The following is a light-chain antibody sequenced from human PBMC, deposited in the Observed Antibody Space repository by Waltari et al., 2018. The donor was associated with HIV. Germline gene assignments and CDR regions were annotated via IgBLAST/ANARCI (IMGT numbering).Light chain of an antibody. J-gene: IGLJ1*01. CDR2: DVT. V-gene: IGLV2-11*01. CDR3: CSYAGRYTYV. CDR1: SSDVGGSNY. Sequence: SALTQPSPVSGSTGQSVPISCTGPSSDVGGSNYVSWYQHHPGKAPKFMIYDVTKRPSGVPDRFSGSKSGNTASLTISGLQAEDEADYYCCSYAGRYTYVFGTGTKVTVL.